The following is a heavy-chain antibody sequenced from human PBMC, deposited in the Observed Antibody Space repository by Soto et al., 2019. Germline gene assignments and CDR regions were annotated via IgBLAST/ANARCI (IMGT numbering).Heavy chain of an antibody. Sequence: QVQLVQSGAEVKKPGSSVKVSCKASGGTFSSYAISWVRQAPGQGLEWMGGIIPIFGTANYAQKFQGRVTITADKSTSTAYMELSSLRSEDTAVYYCASPSYYGSGSYYHDYVGAFDIWGQGTMVTVSS. CDR3: ASPSYYGSGSYYHDYVGAFDI. V-gene: IGHV1-69*06. D-gene: IGHD3-10*01. CDR2: IIPIFGTA. J-gene: IGHJ3*02. CDR1: GGTFSSYA.